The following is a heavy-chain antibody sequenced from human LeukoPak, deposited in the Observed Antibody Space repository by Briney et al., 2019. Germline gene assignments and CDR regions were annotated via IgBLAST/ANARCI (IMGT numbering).Heavy chain of an antibody. CDR1: GGSFSAYY. J-gene: IGHJ4*02. V-gene: IGHV4-34*01. Sequence: SETLSLTCTVYGGSFSAYYWSWIRQPPGKGLEWIGEINHSGGTNYNPSLKSRVTVSVDTSKSQFSLKLNSVTAADTAVYYCASSREYSSSWYHYFHYWGQGTLVTVSS. D-gene: IGHD6-13*01. CDR3: ASSREYSSSWYHYFHY. CDR2: INHSGGT.